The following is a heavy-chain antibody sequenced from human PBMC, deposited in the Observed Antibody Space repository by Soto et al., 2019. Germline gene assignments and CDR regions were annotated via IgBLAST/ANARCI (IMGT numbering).Heavy chain of an antibody. V-gene: IGHV3-23*01. D-gene: IGHD6-6*01. CDR1: GFAFSSHP. J-gene: IGHJ3*02. CDR3: ARRVIGSSRAFDI. CDR2: ISDGGGLT. Sequence: LRLSCAASGFAFSSHPMSWVRQAPEKGLEWVSGISDGGGLTYNADSVKGRFTISRDNSKNTLYLQMKSLRAEDTAIYYCARRVIGSSRAFDIWGQGTMVTVS.